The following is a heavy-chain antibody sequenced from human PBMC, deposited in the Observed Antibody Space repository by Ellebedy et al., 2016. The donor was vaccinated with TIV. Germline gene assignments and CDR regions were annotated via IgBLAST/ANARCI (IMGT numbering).Heavy chain of an antibody. J-gene: IGHJ4*02. D-gene: IGHD5-12*01. CDR2: FFSYDAST. CDR1: GFTFSNYA. Sequence: GESLKISCAASGFTFSNYAMSWVRQAPGKGLEWVSDFFSYDASTHYADSVKGRFTISRDNSKNTRYLKMSSLRAEDTDVNYCAKFSGRDFRNYYLDSWGQGTLVTVSS. CDR3: AKFSGRDFRNYYLDS. V-gene: IGHV3-23*01.